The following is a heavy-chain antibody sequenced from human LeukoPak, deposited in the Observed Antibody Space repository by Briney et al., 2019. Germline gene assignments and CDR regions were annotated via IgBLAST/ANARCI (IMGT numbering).Heavy chain of an antibody. V-gene: IGHV4-59*12. CDR3: AKSNGYGLVDI. CDR1: GGSISSDY. CDR2: IFYSGST. J-gene: IGHJ3*02. Sequence: SSETLSLTCTVSGGSISSDYWSWIRQPPGKGLEWIGNIFYSGSTYYSPSLKSRVTISLDTSRNQFSLKLTSVTAADTAVYYCAKSNGYGLVDIWGQGTMVTVSS. D-gene: IGHD3-10*01.